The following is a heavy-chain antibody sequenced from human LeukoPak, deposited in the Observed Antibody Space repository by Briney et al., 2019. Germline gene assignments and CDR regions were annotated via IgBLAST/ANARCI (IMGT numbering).Heavy chain of an antibody. CDR2: ISGGGRTT. Sequence: GGSLRLSCAASGFTFTNHAISWVRQAPGKGLQWITVISGGGRTTEYADSVKDRFTVSRDNSMNTLSLHMDRLRVEDTAIYFCTKNVVFARYFDSWGQGTLVTVSS. D-gene: IGHD2-21*01. V-gene: IGHV3-23*01. CDR1: GFTFTNHA. CDR3: TKNVVFARYFDS. J-gene: IGHJ4*02.